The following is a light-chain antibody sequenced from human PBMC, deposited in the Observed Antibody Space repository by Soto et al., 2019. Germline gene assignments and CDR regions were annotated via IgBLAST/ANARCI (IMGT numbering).Light chain of an antibody. Sequence: EIVMTQSPATLSVSPRARPTFSCKASLFIANHLAWYQHKPGQSPRLLIHAASTGDPGVPARFSGSWSGAEFTLTIDSLQSDDSAIYYCQQYYRWPVTFGGGTKVDIK. CDR2: AAS. J-gene: IGKJ4*01. V-gene: IGKV3-15*01. CDR3: QQYYRWPVT. CDR1: LFIANH.